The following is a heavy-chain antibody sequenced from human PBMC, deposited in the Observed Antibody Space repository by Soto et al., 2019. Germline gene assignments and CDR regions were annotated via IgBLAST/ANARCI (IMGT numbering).Heavy chain of an antibody. V-gene: IGHV1-2*04. CDR2: INPNSGGT. CDR1: GYTFTGYY. D-gene: IGHD5-18*01. J-gene: IGHJ4*02. CDR3: ARARDTYGHFDY. Sequence: SVKVSCKASGYTFTGYYMHWVRQAPGQGLEWMGWINPNSGGTNYAQKVQGWVTMTRDTSISTAYMELSRLRSDDTAVYYCARARDTYGHFDYWGQGTLVTVSS.